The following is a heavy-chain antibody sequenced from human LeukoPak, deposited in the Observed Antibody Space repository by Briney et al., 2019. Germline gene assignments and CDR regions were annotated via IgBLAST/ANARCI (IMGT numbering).Heavy chain of an antibody. J-gene: IGHJ4*02. D-gene: IGHD3-22*01. CDR3: ARGPPRDYDSSGFYYNY. Sequence: SETLSLTCAIYGGSFGGYYWSWIRQPPGKGLEWIGEINHSGFTNYNPSLRSRVTISEDTSKNQFSLKLSSVTAADTAVYYCARGPPRDYDSSGFYYNYWGQGTLVTVSS. CDR2: INHSGFT. CDR1: GGSFGGYY. V-gene: IGHV4-34*01.